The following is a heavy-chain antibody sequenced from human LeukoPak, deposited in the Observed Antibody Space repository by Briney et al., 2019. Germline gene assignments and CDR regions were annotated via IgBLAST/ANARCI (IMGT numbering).Heavy chain of an antibody. CDR2: ITGSGDST. V-gene: IGHV3-23*01. D-gene: IGHD5-18*01. Sequence: GGTLRLSCAASGFTFSSYGMSWVRQAPGKGLEWVSGITGSGDSTFYADSVKGRFTISRDNSKNTLYLQMNSLRADDTAVYYCGRDGRLIQLWFDPWGQRTLVTVSS. J-gene: IGHJ5*02. CDR3: GRDGRLIQLWFDP. CDR1: GFTFSSYG.